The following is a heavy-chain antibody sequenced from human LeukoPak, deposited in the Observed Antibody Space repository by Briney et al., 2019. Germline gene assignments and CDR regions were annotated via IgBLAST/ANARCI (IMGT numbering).Heavy chain of an antibody. D-gene: IGHD2/OR15-2a*01. J-gene: IGHJ4*02. CDR2: IHSSGTT. V-gene: IGHV4-34*01. CDR1: GGPPSGYI. Sequence: PPETLSLTCALSGGPPSGYIWSWSPDSSGKGLEWIGEIHSSGTTNYNPSLNRRVSISADTSKNQFCIYLSSVTAAETAVYYCARRYYFSVVSFPFDFWGQGTLVTVSS. CDR3: ARRYYFSVVSFPFDF.